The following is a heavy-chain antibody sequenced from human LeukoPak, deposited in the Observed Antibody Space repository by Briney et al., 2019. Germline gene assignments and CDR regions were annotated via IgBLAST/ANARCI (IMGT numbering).Heavy chain of an antibody. CDR3: ARGGHCSGGSCYYPGGGAVAFDI. Sequence: SETLSLTCTVSGGSISSYYWSWIRQPPGKGLEWIGYIYYSGSTNYNPSLKSRVTISLDTSKNQFSLKLSSVSAADTAVYYCARGGHCSGGSCYYPGGGAVAFDIWGQGTMVTVSS. D-gene: IGHD2-15*01. V-gene: IGHV4-59*01. CDR1: GGSISSYY. CDR2: IYYSGST. J-gene: IGHJ3*02.